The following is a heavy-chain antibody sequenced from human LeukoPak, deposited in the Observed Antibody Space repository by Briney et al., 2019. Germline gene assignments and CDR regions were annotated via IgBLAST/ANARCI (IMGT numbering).Heavy chain of an antibody. V-gene: IGHV3-21*01. J-gene: IGHJ3*02. D-gene: IGHD2-15*01. CDR3: ARDLVGAGAFDI. Sequence: GGSLRLSCAASGFTFSSYSMNWVRQAPGKGLEWVSSISSSSSYIYYADSVKGRFTISRDNAKNSLYLQMNSLRAEDTAVYYCARDLVGAGAFDIWGQGTMVTVSS. CDR2: ISSSSSYI. CDR1: GFTFSSYS.